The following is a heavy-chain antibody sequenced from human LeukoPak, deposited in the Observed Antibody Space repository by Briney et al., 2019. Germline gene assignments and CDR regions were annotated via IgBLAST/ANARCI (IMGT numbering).Heavy chain of an antibody. V-gene: IGHV1-69*06. CDR2: IIPMSGTA. CDR1: GYTFTSYG. Sequence: ASVKVSCKASGYTFTSYGISWVRQAPGQGLEWMGGIIPMSGTANNAQKFQGRVTITADKSTSTAYMELSSLRSEDTAVYYCARETGYSYGRAPLDYWGQGTLVTVSS. CDR3: ARETGYSYGRAPLDY. D-gene: IGHD5-18*01. J-gene: IGHJ4*02.